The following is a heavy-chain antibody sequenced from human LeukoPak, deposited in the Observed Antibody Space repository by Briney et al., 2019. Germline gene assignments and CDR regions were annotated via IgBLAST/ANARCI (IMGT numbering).Heavy chain of an antibody. CDR3: ARDGFYDSSGYYYNWVFDY. D-gene: IGHD3-22*01. CDR1: GGSFSGYY. CDR2: IYTTGST. J-gene: IGHJ4*02. Sequence: SETLSLTCAVYGGSFSGYYWSWIRQPPGKGLEWFGRIYTTGSTYYNHFLKSRVTMAVDTSENQFSLRLSSVTAADTAVYYCARDGFYDSSGYYYNWVFDYWGQGTLVTVSS. V-gene: IGHV4-59*10.